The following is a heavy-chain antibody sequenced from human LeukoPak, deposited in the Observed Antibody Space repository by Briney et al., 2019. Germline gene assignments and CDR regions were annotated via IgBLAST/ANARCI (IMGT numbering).Heavy chain of an antibody. Sequence: RASAKVSCKASGGTFSSYAISWVRQAPGQGLEWMGRIIPILGIANYAQKFQGRVTITADKSTSTAYMELSSLRSEDTAVYYCARDSTVTEYGAFDIWGQGTMVTVPS. CDR2: IIPILGIA. CDR1: GGTFSSYA. CDR3: ARDSTVTEYGAFDI. V-gene: IGHV1-69*04. D-gene: IGHD4-17*01. J-gene: IGHJ3*02.